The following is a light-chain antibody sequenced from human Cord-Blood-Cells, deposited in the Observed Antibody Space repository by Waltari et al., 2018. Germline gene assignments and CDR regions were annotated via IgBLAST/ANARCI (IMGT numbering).Light chain of an antibody. CDR2: AAS. V-gene: IGKV1-39*01. CDR1: QSISSY. Sequence: IQMTQSPSSLSASVGARVTITCRASQSISSYLNWYQQKPGKAPKLLIYAASSLQSGVPSRFSGSGSGTDFTLTISSLQPEDFATYYCQQSYSTWTFGQGTKVEIK. CDR3: QQSYSTWT. J-gene: IGKJ1*01.